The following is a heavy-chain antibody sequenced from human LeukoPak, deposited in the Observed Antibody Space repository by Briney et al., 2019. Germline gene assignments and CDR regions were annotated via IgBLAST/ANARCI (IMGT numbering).Heavy chain of an antibody. V-gene: IGHV3-74*01. CDR2: INPDGSAA. J-gene: IGHJ4*02. Sequence: GGSLRLSCAASGFTFSNFWMHWVRQAPGKGLVWVSRINPDGSAADYADSVKGRFTISRDNAKNTLYLQMNSLRAEDTAVYYRAKSMSGNNDYWGQGTLVTVSS. CDR3: AKSMSGNNDY. D-gene: IGHD3-3*01. CDR1: GFTFSNFW.